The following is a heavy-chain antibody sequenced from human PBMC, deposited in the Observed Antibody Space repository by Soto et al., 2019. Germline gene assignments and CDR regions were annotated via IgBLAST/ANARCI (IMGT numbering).Heavy chain of an antibody. D-gene: IGHD2-2*01. Sequence: GGSLRLSCAASGFPFSTYAMHWVRQAPGKGLGWVAVVWYDGTDKNYADSVKGRFTISRDNSKSTLYLQMDHLRVEDTGVYHCARTDCSSSDCPRDLVGAVTMDYWGQGTPVTVSS. V-gene: IGHV3-33*01. CDR3: ARTDCSSSDCPRDLVGAVTMDY. CDR1: GFPFSTYA. CDR2: VWYDGTDK. J-gene: IGHJ4*02.